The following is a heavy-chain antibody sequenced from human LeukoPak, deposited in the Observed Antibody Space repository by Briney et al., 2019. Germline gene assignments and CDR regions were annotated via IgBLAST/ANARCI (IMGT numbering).Heavy chain of an antibody. J-gene: IGHJ4*02. Sequence: PGGSLRLSCTASGFTFSSYWMSWVRQAPGKGLEWVANIKQDGSEKYYVDSVKGRFTISRDNAKNTLYLQMNSLRAEDTAVYYCARDKIVGATNFGYWGQGTLVTVSS. D-gene: IGHD1-26*01. CDR3: ARDKIVGATNFGY. CDR2: IKQDGSEK. V-gene: IGHV3-7*03. CDR1: GFTFSSYW.